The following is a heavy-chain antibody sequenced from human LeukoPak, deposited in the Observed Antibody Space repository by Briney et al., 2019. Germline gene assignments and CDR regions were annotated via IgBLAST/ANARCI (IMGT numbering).Heavy chain of an antibody. CDR3: AKDWGYGSGSYF. V-gene: IGHV3-43*02. Sequence: GGSLRLSCAASGFTFDDYAMHWVRQAPGKGLEWVSLISGDGGSTYYADSVKGRFTISRDNSKNSLYLQMNSLRTEETALYYCAKDWGYGSGSYFWGQGTLVTVSS. J-gene: IGHJ4*02. CDR2: ISGDGGST. D-gene: IGHD3-10*01. CDR1: GFTFDDYA.